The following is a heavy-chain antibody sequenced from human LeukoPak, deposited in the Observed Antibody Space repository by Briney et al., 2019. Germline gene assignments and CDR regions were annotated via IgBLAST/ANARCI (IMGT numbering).Heavy chain of an antibody. CDR3: SALAYCGGDCYPGQKRKYYYYYGMDV. J-gene: IGHJ6*02. Sequence: ASVKVSCKASGYTFTSYYMHWVRQAPGQGLEWMGIINPSGGSTSYAQKFQGRVTITADKSTSTAYMELSSLRSEDTAVYYCSALAYCGGDCYPGQKRKYYYYYGMDVWGQGTTVTVSS. D-gene: IGHD2-21*02. CDR2: INPSGGST. CDR1: GYTFTSYY. V-gene: IGHV1-46*01.